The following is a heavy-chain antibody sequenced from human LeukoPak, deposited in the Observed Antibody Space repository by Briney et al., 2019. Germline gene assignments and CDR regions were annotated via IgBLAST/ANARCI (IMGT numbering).Heavy chain of an antibody. CDR3: ARVQILWLKAGAFDI. V-gene: IGHV4-59*01. Sequence: PGGSLRLSCAASGFALSTNYMTWVRQAPGKGLEWIGYIYYSGSTNYNPSLKGRVTISVDTSKNQFSLKLSSVTAADTAVYYCARVQILWLKAGAFDIWGQGTMVTVSS. D-gene: IGHD5-18*01. CDR2: IYYSGST. CDR1: GFALSTNY. J-gene: IGHJ3*02.